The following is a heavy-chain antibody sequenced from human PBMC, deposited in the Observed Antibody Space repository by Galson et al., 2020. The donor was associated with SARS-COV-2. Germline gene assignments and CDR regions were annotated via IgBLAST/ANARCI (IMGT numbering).Heavy chain of an antibody. D-gene: IGHD6-13*01. CDR1: GFSFSTFT. CDR2: ISGANSYI. V-gene: IGHV3-21*01. J-gene: IGHJ4*02. Sequence: GESLKISCAASGFSFSTFTMHWVRQAPGKGLEWISSISGANSYIHYADSVKGRFTISRDNTNNSLYLHLNSLTAEDTAVYYCARPQSTSWYALIDSWGQGTLVSVSS. CDR3: ARPQSTSWYALIDS.